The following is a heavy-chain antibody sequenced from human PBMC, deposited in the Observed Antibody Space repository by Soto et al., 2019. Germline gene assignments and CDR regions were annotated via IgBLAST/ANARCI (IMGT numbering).Heavy chain of an antibody. CDR1: GVIFRTYT. CDR3: ARDLETTVRSFDF. J-gene: IGHJ4*02. CDR2: ISGTGGST. Sequence: GGSLRLSCGASGVIFRTYTMNWVRQAPGKGLEWLLSISGTGGSTYYADSVRGRFTITSDNAKNSLSLQIHSLRADDTAVYYCARDLETTVRSFDFWGLGTLVTVSS. D-gene: IGHD4-4*01. V-gene: IGHV3-21*01.